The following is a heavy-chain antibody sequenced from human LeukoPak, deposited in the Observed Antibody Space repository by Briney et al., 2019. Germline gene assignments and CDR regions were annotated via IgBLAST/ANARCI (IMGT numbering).Heavy chain of an antibody. V-gene: IGHV4-34*01. D-gene: IGHD5-18*01. CDR1: GVSFSGYY. Sequence: PSETLSLTCAVYGVSFSGYYWSWIRQPPGKGLEWIGEINHSGSANYNPSLKSRDTISVDTSKNQFSLKLSSVTAADTAVYYCARGQLNQLWSGAAFDYWGQGTLVTVSS. J-gene: IGHJ4*02. CDR3: ARGQLNQLWSGAAFDY. CDR2: INHSGSA.